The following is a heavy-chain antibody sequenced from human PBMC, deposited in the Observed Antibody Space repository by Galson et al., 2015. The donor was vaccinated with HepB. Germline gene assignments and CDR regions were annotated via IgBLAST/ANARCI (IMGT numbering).Heavy chain of an antibody. CDR3: ARVRYCTSTGCYDDFDY. Sequence: SLRLSCAASGFTFSYYSMNWVRQAPGKGLQWVSYISVSSSTIYYADSLKVRFTISRDNAKNSLYLQMNILRDEDTAVYFCARVRYCTSTGCYDDFDYWGQGILDTVSS. CDR1: GFTFSYYS. D-gene: IGHD2-2*01. J-gene: IGHJ4*02. V-gene: IGHV3-48*02. CDR2: ISVSSSTI.